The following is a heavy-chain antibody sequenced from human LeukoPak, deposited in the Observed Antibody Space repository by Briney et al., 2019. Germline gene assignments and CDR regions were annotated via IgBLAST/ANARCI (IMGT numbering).Heavy chain of an antibody. V-gene: IGHV1-46*01. CDR1: GYTFTGYY. Sequence: GASVKVSCKASGYTFTGYYMHWVRQAPGQGLEWMGIINPSGGSTSYAQKFQGRVTMTRDTSTSTVYMELSSLRSEDTAVYYCARDHLGYCSSTSCYTKVLYYYYGMDVWGQGTLVTVSS. CDR3: ARDHLGYCSSTSCYTKVLYYYYGMDV. CDR2: INPSGGST. D-gene: IGHD2-2*02. J-gene: IGHJ6*02.